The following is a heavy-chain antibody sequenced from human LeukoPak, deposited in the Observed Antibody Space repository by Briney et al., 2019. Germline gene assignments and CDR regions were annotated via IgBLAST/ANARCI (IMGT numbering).Heavy chain of an antibody. CDR1: GYSISSGYY. CDR2: VYHVGTT. J-gene: IGHJ4*02. CDR3: ARGYDYGGNLAY. V-gene: IGHV4-38-2*02. Sequence: PSETLSLTCTVSGYSISSGYYWGWIRQPPGKGLEWIVVYHVGTTDYNPSLRSRVTISVDGSKNQMSLTLRSVAAEDTAMYYCARGYDYGGNLAYWGQGTLVTVSS. D-gene: IGHD4-23*01.